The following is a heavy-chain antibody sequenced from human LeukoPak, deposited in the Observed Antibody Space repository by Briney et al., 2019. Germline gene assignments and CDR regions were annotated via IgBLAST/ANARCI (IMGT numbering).Heavy chain of an antibody. D-gene: IGHD3-10*01. CDR2: ISSSSSYI. V-gene: IGHV3-21*01. CDR1: GFTFSSYS. J-gene: IGHJ3*02. CDR3: ARASIPWFGALDAFDI. Sequence: KPGGSLRLSCAASGFTFSSYSMNWVRQAPGKGLEWVSSISSSSSYIYYADSVKGRFTISRDNAKNSLYLQMNSLRAEDTAVYYCARASIPWFGALDAFDIWGQGTMVTVSS.